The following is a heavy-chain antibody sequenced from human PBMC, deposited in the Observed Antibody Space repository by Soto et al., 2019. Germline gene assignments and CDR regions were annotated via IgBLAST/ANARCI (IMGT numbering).Heavy chain of an antibody. D-gene: IGHD5-18*01. CDR2: IYLDDDK. J-gene: IGHJ5*02. V-gene: IGHV2-5*02. CDR1: GFSLNTRGGG. CDR3: VYIEGKMVNYVDP. Sequence: QLTLKESGPTLVQPTQTLTLTCTCSGFSLNTRGGGVCWIRHPTGKALQWLALIYLDDDKHYTPSLKSRITVTKETSKNQVVLTMTNMGPVDTVTYSCVYIEGKMVNYVDPFGPRNLVTVAT.